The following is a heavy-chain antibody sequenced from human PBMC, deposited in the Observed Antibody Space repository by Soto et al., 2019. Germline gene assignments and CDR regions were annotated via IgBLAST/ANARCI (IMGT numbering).Heavy chain of an antibody. Sequence: PGESLKISFEASGYTFANYWIGWVRQMPGKGLELMGIIYPIESDARYSPSFQGQVIISADKYINTAYLQWSSLRASDIAIYYCVRHGRSGCSSYSGWFDPWGQGTLVTVSS. J-gene: IGHJ5*02. D-gene: IGHD2-15*01. V-gene: IGHV5-51*01. CDR1: GYTFANYW. CDR3: VRHGRSGCSSYSGWFDP. CDR2: IYPIESDA.